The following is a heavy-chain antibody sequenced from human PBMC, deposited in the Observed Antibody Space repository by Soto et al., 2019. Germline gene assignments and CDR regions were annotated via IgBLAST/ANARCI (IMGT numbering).Heavy chain of an antibody. D-gene: IGHD6-13*01. Sequence: GGSLRLSCAASGFTFSSYAMSWVRQAPGKGLEWVSGISGSGGSKYSADSVKGRFTISRDPSKNTLYLLMNSLRADDTAVYYCAKVSSSIWSDAFDIWGRGTMVTVSS. CDR3: AKVSSSIWSDAFDI. J-gene: IGHJ3*02. CDR2: ISGSGGSK. V-gene: IGHV3-23*01. CDR1: GFTFSSYA.